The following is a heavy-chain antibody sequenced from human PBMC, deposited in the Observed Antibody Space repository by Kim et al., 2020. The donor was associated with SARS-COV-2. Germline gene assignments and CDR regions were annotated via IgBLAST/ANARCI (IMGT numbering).Heavy chain of an antibody. Sequence: GGSLRLSCAASTFAFSIYEMNWLRQAPGKGLEWLSYISNTGDTVYYAESIEGRFTISRDNANNSLFLQMDSLRVGDTAVYYCALIMPRENSFNVWGQGTVVTVSS. CDR2: ISNTGDTV. CDR1: TFAFSIYE. J-gene: IGHJ3*01. V-gene: IGHV3-48*03. D-gene: IGHD2-2*01. CDR3: ALIMPRENSFNV.